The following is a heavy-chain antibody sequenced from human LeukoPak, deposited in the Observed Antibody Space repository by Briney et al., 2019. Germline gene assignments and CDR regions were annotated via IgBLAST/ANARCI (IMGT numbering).Heavy chain of an antibody. V-gene: IGHV3-23*01. D-gene: IGHD4-23*01. J-gene: IGHJ4*02. CDR3: ARGSGGNSGSMGY. CDR1: GFAFGSEA. Sequence: PGGSLRLSCAVSGFAFGSEAMSWVRQSPARGLEWVASISPGGGTTYYADYVKGRFTISRDNAKNSLYLQMNSLRAEDTAVYYCARGSGGNSGSMGYWGQGTLVTVSS. CDR2: ISPGGGTT.